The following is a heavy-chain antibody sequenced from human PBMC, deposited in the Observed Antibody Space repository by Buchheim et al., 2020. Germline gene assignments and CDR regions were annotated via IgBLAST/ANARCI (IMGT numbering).Heavy chain of an antibody. D-gene: IGHD1-14*01. Sequence: QVQLQQWGAGLLKPSETLSLTCAVYGGSFSGYYWSWIRQPPGKGLEWIGEINHSGSTNYNPSLKCRVTISVDTSKNQFFLKLSSVTAADTAVYYCARGPEWHSFGYFDYWGQGTL. CDR2: INHSGST. CDR1: GGSFSGYY. V-gene: IGHV4-34*01. CDR3: ARGPEWHSFGYFDY. J-gene: IGHJ4*02.